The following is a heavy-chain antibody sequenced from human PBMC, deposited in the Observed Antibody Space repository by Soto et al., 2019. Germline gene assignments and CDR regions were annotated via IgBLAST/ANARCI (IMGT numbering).Heavy chain of an antibody. CDR2: INHSGST. J-gene: IGHJ4*02. Sequence: QVQLQQWGAGLLKPSETLSLTCAVYGGSFSGYYWSWIRQPPGKGLEWIGEINHSGSTNYNPSLKXXVXIXXDTSKNQFSLKLSSVTAADTAVYYCARGLSWIPENWGQGTLVTVSS. CDR3: ARGLSWIPEN. D-gene: IGHD5-12*01. V-gene: IGHV4-34*01. CDR1: GGSFSGYY.